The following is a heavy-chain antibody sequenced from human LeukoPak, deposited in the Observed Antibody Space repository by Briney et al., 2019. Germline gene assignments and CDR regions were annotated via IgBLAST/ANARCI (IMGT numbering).Heavy chain of an antibody. CDR2: IKGDGSET. J-gene: IGHJ4*02. CDR3: SKSLDY. Sequence: GGSLRLSCAASGFTFGTSWMYWVRQAPGKGLEWVANIKGDGSETNYGDSAKGRFTISRDNAKNSLYLQMDSLRVEDTAIYYFSKSLDYWGQGTLVTVSS. V-gene: IGHV3-7*01. CDR1: GFTFGTSW.